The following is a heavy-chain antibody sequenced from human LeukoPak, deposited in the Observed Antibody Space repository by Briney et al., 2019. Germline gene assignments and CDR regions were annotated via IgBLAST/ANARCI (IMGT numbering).Heavy chain of an antibody. CDR1: EYTFTSYD. CDR2: MNPNSGNT. Sequence: ASVKVSCKASEYTFTSYDINWVRQATGQGLEWMGWMNPNSGNTVYAQKFQGRVTMTRDTSISTAYMELSSLRSEDTAMYYCARVRDFHCSSTSCYSVGASDIWGQGTMVTVSS. CDR3: ARVRDFHCSSTSCYSVGASDI. D-gene: IGHD2-2*02. J-gene: IGHJ3*02. V-gene: IGHV1-8*01.